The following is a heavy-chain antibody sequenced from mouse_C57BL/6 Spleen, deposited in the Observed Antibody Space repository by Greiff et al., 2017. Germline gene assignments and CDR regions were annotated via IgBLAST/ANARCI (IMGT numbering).Heavy chain of an antibody. J-gene: IGHJ2*01. CDR1: GYTFTDYE. V-gene: IGHV1-15*01. CDR3: TRRILPWNFDY. CDR2: IDPETGGT. D-gene: IGHD1-1*01. Sequence: VQLQQSGAELVRPGASVTLSCKASGYTFTDYELHWVKQTPVHGLEWIGAIDPETGGTAYNQKFKGKAILTADKSSSTAYMELRSLTSEDSAVYYGTRRILPWNFDYWGQGTTLTVSS.